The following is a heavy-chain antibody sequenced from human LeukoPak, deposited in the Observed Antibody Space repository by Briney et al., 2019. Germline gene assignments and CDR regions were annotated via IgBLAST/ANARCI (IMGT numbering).Heavy chain of an antibody. Sequence: SVKVSCKASGGTFSSYTISWVRQAPGQGLEWMGSIIPILGIANYAQKFQGRVTITADKSTSTAYMELSSLRSEDTAVYYCAGYVVVPAANQGGNWFDPWGQGTLVTVSS. J-gene: IGHJ5*02. V-gene: IGHV1-69*02. CDR3: AGYVVVPAANQGGNWFDP. CDR1: GGTFSSYT. D-gene: IGHD2-2*01. CDR2: IIPILGIA.